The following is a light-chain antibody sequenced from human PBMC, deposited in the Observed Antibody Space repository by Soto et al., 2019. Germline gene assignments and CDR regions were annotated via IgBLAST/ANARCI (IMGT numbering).Light chain of an antibody. V-gene: IGKV1-39*01. Sequence: DIQMTKSPSSLSASVGDRVTITCPASQSLTSYINWYQHKPGMAPKLLSYAAYKIQIGVPSRFSASGLGPEFNRTIGGLQSEDSAVYYCQQSYNIPYTFVQGTKVEI. CDR1: QSLTSY. CDR2: AAY. CDR3: QQSYNIPYT. J-gene: IGKJ2*01.